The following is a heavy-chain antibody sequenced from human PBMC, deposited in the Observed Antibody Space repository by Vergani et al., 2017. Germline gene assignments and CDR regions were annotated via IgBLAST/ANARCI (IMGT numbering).Heavy chain of an antibody. J-gene: IGHJ4*02. V-gene: IGHV4-61*02. CDR3: ASSRPYCTSGSCPAI. Sequence: QVKLQESGPGLLKPSQTLSITCTVSGESIRSGSHYWSWIRQPAGKGPEWIGHIHTGGSTDLNPTFKSRVSISVDTPKSQFSLKLNSVTVADTAVYYCASSRPYCTSGSCPAIWGQGTLVTVSS. CDR1: GESIRSGSHY. D-gene: IGHD2-15*01. CDR2: IHTGGST.